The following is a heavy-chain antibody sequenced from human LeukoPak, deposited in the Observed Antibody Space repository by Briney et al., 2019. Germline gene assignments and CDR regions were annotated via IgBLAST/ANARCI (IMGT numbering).Heavy chain of an antibody. Sequence: GASVKVSCKASAGTFSSYAISWVRQAPGQGLEWMGGIIPIFGTANYAQKFQGRGTITADESTSTAYMELSSLRSEDTAVYYCARNYGDYVGPFDYWGQGTLVTVSS. CDR3: ARNYGDYVGPFDY. D-gene: IGHD4-17*01. CDR2: IIPIFGTA. V-gene: IGHV1-69*13. CDR1: AGTFSSYA. J-gene: IGHJ4*02.